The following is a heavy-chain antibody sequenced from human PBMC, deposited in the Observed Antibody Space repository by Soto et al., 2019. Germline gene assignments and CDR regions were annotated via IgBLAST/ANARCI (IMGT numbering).Heavy chain of an antibody. CDR3: ARDREDIVVVVAASSFCGMDV. Sequence: GGSLRLSCAASGFTFSDSYMGWIRQAPGKGLEWVSDISSSTSTISYADSVKGRFTISRDNSKNTLYLQMNSLRAEDTAVYYWARDREDIVVVVAASSFCGMDVWGQGTTVTVSS. D-gene: IGHD2-15*01. CDR1: GFTFSDSY. J-gene: IGHJ6*02. CDR2: ISSSTSTI. V-gene: IGHV3-11*01.